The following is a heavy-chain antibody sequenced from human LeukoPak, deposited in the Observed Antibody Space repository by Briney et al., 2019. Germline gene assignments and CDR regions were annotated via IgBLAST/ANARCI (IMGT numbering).Heavy chain of an antibody. CDR2: IFYTGST. CDR1: GGSISSHY. D-gene: IGHD6-6*01. Sequence: SETLSLTCTVSGGSISSHYWSWIRQPPGKGLEWIGYIFYTGSTNYHPSLKSRVTMSVDTSKSQFSLNLRSVSAADTAVYYRARAHPAYSSSSGFDFWGQGTLVTVSS. CDR3: ARAHPAYSSSSGFDF. V-gene: IGHV4-59*11. J-gene: IGHJ4*02.